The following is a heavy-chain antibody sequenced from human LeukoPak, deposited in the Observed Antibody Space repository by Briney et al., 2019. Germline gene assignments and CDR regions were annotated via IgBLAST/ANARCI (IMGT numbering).Heavy chain of an antibody. D-gene: IGHD2-2*01. Sequence: GASVKVSCKASGYTFTNYDINWVRQAFGQGLEWMGWTNPISGNTGSAQKFQGRVTLTRNTSISTAYLELSSLRSEDTAVYYCARVGPAAIVDYWGQGTLITVSS. V-gene: IGHV1-8*01. CDR3: ARVGPAAIVDY. J-gene: IGHJ4*02. CDR1: GYTFTNYD. CDR2: TNPISGNT.